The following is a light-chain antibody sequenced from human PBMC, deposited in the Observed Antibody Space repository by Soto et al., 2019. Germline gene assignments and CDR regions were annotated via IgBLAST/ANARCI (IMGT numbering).Light chain of an antibody. CDR3: QQRSNWPPVT. CDR1: QSVSSY. CDR2: DAS. Sequence: EIVLTQSPATLSLSPGERATLSCRASQSVSSYLAWYQQKPGQAPRLLIYDASNRATGIPARFSGSGSGTDFTLTTSNLGPEDFAVYYCQQRSNWPPVTFGQGTRLEIK. J-gene: IGKJ5*01. V-gene: IGKV3-11*01.